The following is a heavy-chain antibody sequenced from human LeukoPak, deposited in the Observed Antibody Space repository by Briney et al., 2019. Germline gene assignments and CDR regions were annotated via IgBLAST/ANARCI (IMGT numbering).Heavy chain of an antibody. Sequence: GGSLRLSWSASCFTFSCYALHWGRQAAGKAVGYLSGISSSGGSTHYAASVKGRFTISRDNTPTTLYLQMSSLRAAATAVYYGVNSHLGHPAIAYWSQASLATAPS. CDR2: ISSSGGST. V-gene: IGHV3-64D*06. J-gene: IGHJ4*02. CDR1: CFTFSCYA. CDR3: VNSHLGHPAIAY.